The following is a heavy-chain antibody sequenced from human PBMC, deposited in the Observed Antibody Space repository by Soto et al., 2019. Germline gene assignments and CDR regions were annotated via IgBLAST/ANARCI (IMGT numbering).Heavy chain of an antibody. J-gene: IGHJ3*02. Sequence: PGESLKISCKGSGYSFTSYWIGWVRQMPGKGLEWMGIIYPGDSDTRYSPSFQGQVTISADKSISTAYLQWSSLKASDTAMYYCARQLPYYYDSSGYEPRYDAFDIWGQGTMVTVSS. CDR1: GYSFTSYW. V-gene: IGHV5-51*01. CDR3: ARQLPYYYDSSGYEPRYDAFDI. D-gene: IGHD3-22*01. CDR2: IYPGDSDT.